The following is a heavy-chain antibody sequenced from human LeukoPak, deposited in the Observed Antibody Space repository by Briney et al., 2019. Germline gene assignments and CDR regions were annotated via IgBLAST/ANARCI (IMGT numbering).Heavy chain of an antibody. J-gene: IGHJ5*02. CDR1: GGSFSGFY. D-gene: IGHD3-10*01. Sequence: SETLSLTCAVYGGSFSGFYWSWVRQPPGKGLEWIGEINHSGSTHYNPSFKSRVTILVDTSRNQFSLKLTSVTAADTAVYYCARGPDSRSHFAWFDPWGQGTLVTVSS. CDR3: ARGPDSRSHFAWFDP. CDR2: INHSGST. V-gene: IGHV4-34*01.